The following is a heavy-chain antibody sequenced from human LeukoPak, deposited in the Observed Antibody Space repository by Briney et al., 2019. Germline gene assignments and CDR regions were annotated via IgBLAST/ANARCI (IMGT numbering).Heavy chain of an antibody. V-gene: IGHV3-30*18. CDR2: ISYDGSKQ. D-gene: IGHD3-9*01. CDR3: AKDGARYLLTYYFEY. CDR1: GFIFSSHD. Sequence: LRLSCAASGFIFSSHDMHWVRQAPGKGLEWVAAISYDGSKQLYADSVKGRFTISRDNSKNTLNLQMNSLRDEDTAVYYCAKDGARYLLTYYFEYWGQGTLVTXSS. J-gene: IGHJ4*02.